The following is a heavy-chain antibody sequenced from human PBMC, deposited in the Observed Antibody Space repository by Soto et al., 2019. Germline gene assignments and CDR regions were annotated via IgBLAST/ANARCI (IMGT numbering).Heavy chain of an antibody. D-gene: IGHD3-22*01. CDR2: IKSKTDGGTT. CDR1: GFTFSNVW. V-gene: IGHV3-15*07. Sequence: GGSLRLSCAASGFTFSNVWINWVRQAPGKGLEWVGRIKSKTDGGTTDYAEPVKGRFAISRDDSNNMVYLQMNSLKIEDTAVYYCTTDSHSTIIIVRFDYWGHGTLVTVSS. CDR3: TTDSHSTIIIVRFDY. J-gene: IGHJ4*01.